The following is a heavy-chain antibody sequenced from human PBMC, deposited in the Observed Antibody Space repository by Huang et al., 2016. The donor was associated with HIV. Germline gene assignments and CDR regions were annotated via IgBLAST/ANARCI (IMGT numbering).Heavy chain of an antibody. CDR1: GYTFTDSN. CDR2: IKPKRGGK. Sequence: QVQLVQSGAEVKNPGASVRVSCKASGYTFTDSNMHWVRQAPGQGLEWMGWIKPKRGGKIYAQRFQGRITMTRDTTISTVHMDLRRIQSDDTAVYFCARDWSFGSSTSPADWGQGTLVTVSS. D-gene: IGHD6-6*01. J-gene: IGHJ4*02. CDR3: ARDWSFGSSTSPAD. V-gene: IGHV1-2*02.